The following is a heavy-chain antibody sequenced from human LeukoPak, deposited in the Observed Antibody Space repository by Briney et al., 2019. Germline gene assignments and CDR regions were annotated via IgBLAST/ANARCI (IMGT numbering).Heavy chain of an antibody. V-gene: IGHV3-49*04. D-gene: IGHD3-9*01. CDR3: TVILRYFDWATLLDY. CDR2: IRSKAYGGTT. Sequence: PGGSLRLSCAASGFTFGDYAMSWVRQAPGKGLEWVGFIRSKAYGGTTEYAASVKGRFTISRDDSKSIAYLQMNSLKTEDTAVYYCTVILRYFDWATLLDYWGQGTLVTVSS. J-gene: IGHJ4*02. CDR1: GFTFGDYA.